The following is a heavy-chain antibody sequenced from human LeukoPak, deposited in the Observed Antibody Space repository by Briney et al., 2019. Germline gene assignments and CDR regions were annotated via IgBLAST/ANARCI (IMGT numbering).Heavy chain of an antibody. J-gene: IGHJ4*02. CDR2: IHSDGRST. CDR1: GFTFSSYW. D-gene: IGHD3-22*01. CDR3: ARSGWPYYFDY. Sequence: PGGSLRLSCAASGFTFSSYWMHWVRQAPGKGLVWVSRIHSDGRSTSYADSVRGRFTISRDDAKSTLYLQMNSLRAEDTAVYDCARSGWPYYFDYWGQGTLVTVSS. V-gene: IGHV3-74*01.